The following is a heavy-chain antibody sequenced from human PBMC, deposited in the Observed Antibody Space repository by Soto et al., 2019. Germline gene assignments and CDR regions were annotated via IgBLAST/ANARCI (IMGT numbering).Heavy chain of an antibody. CDR3: ARAIVATPGWYFDL. CDR1: GFTFSSYE. J-gene: IGHJ2*01. CDR2: ISSSGSTI. D-gene: IGHD5-12*01. V-gene: IGHV3-48*03. Sequence: GGSLRLSCAASGFTFSSYEMNWVRQAPGKGLEWVSYISSSGSTIYYADSVKGRFTIPRDNAKNSLYLQMNSLRAEDTAVYYCARAIVATPGWYFDLWGRGTLVTVSS.